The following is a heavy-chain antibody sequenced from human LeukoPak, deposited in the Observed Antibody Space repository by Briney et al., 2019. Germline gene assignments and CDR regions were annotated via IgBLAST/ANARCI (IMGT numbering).Heavy chain of an antibody. CDR2: INLNSGGT. Sequence: ASVKVSCTASGYTFTGYYMHWVRQAPGQGLEWMGWINLNSGGTNYAQKFQGRVTMTRDTSISTAYMELSRLRSDDTAVYYCARFETSYSSMVRGVIISDYWGQGTLVTVSS. D-gene: IGHD3-10*01. V-gene: IGHV1-2*02. J-gene: IGHJ4*02. CDR3: ARFETSYSSMVRGVIISDY. CDR1: GYTFTGYY.